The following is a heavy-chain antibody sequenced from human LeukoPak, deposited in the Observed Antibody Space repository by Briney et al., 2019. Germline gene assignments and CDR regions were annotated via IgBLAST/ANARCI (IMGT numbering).Heavy chain of an antibody. CDR3: ARDLSSTEDSSGWPFDY. Sequence: ASVKVSCKASGGTFSSYAISWVRQAPGQGLEWMGWISAYNGNTNYAQKLQGRVTMTTDTSTSTAYMELRSLRSDDTAVYYCARDLSSTEDSSGWPFDYWGQGTLVTVSS. V-gene: IGHV1-18*01. CDR1: GGTFSSYA. J-gene: IGHJ4*02. CDR2: ISAYNGNT. D-gene: IGHD6-19*01.